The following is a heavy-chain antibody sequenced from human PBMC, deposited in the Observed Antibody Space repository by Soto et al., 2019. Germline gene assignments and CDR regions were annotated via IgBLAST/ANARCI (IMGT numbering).Heavy chain of an antibody. V-gene: IGHV3-30*18. Sequence: LILSCAGSRFTLDTHGMHRSSRAPAKRLEWVAVISYDGSDKCYADSVKGRFSISRDNSKKTLYLQMNSLTAEDRAIYDCAKSPKLYCSSPYCYKFYFEFWGQGALVT. CDR1: RFTLDTHG. D-gene: IGHD2-8*02. J-gene: IGHJ4*02. CDR2: ISYDGSDK. CDR3: AKSPKLYCSSPYCYKFYFEF.